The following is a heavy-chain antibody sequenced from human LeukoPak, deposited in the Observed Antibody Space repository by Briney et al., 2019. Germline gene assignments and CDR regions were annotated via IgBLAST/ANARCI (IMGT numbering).Heavy chain of an antibody. CDR2: INTNTGNP. Sequence: ASVKVSCKASGYTFTSYAMNWVRQAPGQGLEWMGWINTNTGNPTYAQGFTGRFVFSLDTSVSTAYLQISSLKAEDTAVYYCARGPDILTGFFLLNWFDPWGQGTLVTVSS. D-gene: IGHD3-9*01. CDR3: ARGPDILTGFFLLNWFDP. V-gene: IGHV7-4-1*02. CDR1: GYTFTSYA. J-gene: IGHJ5*02.